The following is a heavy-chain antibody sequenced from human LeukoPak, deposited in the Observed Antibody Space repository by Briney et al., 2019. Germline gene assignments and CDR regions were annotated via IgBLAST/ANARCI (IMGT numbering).Heavy chain of an antibody. D-gene: IGHD3-22*01. CDR2: ISSSSDYI. J-gene: IGHJ4*02. Sequence: PGGSLRLSCAASGFTFSSYSMNWVRQAPGKGLEWVSSISSSSDYIYYADSVKGRFTISRDNAKNSLYVQMNSLRAEDTAVYYCAKDPYYYDSSGYGPYYFDYWGQGTLVTVSS. V-gene: IGHV3-21*01. CDR1: GFTFSSYS. CDR3: AKDPYYYDSSGYGPYYFDY.